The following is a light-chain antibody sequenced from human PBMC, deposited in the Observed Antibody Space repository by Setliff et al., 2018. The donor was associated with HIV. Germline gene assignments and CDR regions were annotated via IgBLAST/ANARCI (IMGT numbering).Light chain of an antibody. Sequence: TLSVSPGERATLSCRASQSVSSNLAWYQQKPGQAPRLLIYGASTRATGIPARFSGSGSGTEFTLTISSLQSEDFAVYYCQQYNNWPPLTFGGGTKVDIK. CDR3: QQYNNWPPLT. CDR1: QSVSSN. V-gene: IGKV3-15*01. J-gene: IGKJ4*01. CDR2: GAS.